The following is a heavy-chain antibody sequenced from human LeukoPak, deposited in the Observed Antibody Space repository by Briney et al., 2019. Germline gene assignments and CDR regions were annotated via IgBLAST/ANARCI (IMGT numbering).Heavy chain of an antibody. CDR1: GYSISSGYY. CDR3: ARGVGSAAKGAFDI. CDR2: IYHSGST. J-gene: IGHJ3*02. D-gene: IGHD2-2*01. Sequence: SETLSLTCTVSGYSISSGYYWGWIRQPPGKGLEWIGSIYHSGSTYYNPSLKSRVTISVDTSKNQFSLKLSSVTAADTAVYYCARGVGSAAKGAFDIWGQGTMVTVSS. V-gene: IGHV4-38-2*02.